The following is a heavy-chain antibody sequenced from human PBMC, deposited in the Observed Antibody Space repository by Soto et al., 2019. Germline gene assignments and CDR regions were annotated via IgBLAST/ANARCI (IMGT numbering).Heavy chain of an antibody. J-gene: IGHJ6*02. Sequence: GGSLRLSCAVSGFTFSNYYIHWVRQAPGKGLEWVSSIRSGRGTFYADSVKGRFSISRDDATSSVSLQMNSLRGEDTAVYFCVREETAWPLAYGLDVWGQGTTVTVSS. V-gene: IGHV3-21*01. CDR1: GFTFSNYY. CDR3: VREETAWPLAYGLDV. D-gene: IGHD2-21*02. CDR2: IRSGRGT.